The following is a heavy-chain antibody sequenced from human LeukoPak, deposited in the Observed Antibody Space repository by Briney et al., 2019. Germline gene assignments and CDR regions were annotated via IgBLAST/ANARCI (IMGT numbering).Heavy chain of an antibody. J-gene: IGHJ4*02. V-gene: IGHV5-51*01. D-gene: IGHD4-23*01. CDR1: GYSFASYW. CDR2: FYPGDSDS. Sequence: GESLKISCKSSGYSFASYWIGWVRQMPGKGLEWMGIFYPGDSDSRYSPSFQGQVTFSADKSISTAYLQWSSLKASDTAMYYCAGHVGGNNDYWGQGTLVTVSS. CDR3: AGHVGGNNDY.